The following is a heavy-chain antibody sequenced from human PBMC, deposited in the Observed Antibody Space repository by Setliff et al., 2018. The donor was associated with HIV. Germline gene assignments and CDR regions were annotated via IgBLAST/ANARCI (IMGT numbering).Heavy chain of an antibody. J-gene: IGHJ6*02. CDR2: INHSGST. CDR3: ARIFGDQGYYYGMDV. D-gene: IGHD3-3*01. V-gene: IGHV4-34*01. Sequence: SETLSLTCAVYGGSFSGFYWNWIRQTPGKGLEWIGEINHSGSTNYNPSLKSRVTISVDTSKNQFSLKLSSVIAADTAVYYCARIFGDQGYYYGMDVWGQGTTVTVSS. CDR1: GGSFSGFY.